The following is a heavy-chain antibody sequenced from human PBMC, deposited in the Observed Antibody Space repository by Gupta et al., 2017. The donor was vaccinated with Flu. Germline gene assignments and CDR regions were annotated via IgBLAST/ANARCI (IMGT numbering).Heavy chain of an antibody. CDR1: GASISSGSYF. D-gene: IGHD3-22*01. J-gene: IGHJ4*02. CDR2: IYSDGST. CDR3: AREGHTVGSGYHYYFDC. Sequence: QVQLQESGPGLVKPSQSLSLTCTVSGASISSGSYFWSWLRQHPGRGLEWLSYIYSDGSTFYNASLLSRISISRDTSRNQFSLTLNSMTAADSAVYYCAREGHTVGSGYHYYFDCWGKGTLVTVSS. V-gene: IGHV4-31*03.